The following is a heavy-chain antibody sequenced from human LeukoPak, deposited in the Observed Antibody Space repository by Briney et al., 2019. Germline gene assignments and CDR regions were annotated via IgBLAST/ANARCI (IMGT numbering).Heavy chain of an antibody. D-gene: IGHD1-1*01. CDR1: GFTFDNYW. CDR3: TKVKDINDDITFQH. Sequence: GGSLRLSCAASGFTFDNYWMNWVRQAPGKGLEWVAGIKQDGSLIHCLDSVKGRFTISRGNGRNSLDLHMDSLRAEDSGIYYCTKVKDINDDITFQHWGQGALVTISS. CDR2: IKQDGSLI. V-gene: IGHV3-7*01. J-gene: IGHJ1*01.